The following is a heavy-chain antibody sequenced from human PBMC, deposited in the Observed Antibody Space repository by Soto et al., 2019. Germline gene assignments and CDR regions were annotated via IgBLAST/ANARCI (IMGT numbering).Heavy chain of an antibody. CDR1: GFTFSSYS. CDR2: ISGSSSYI. J-gene: IGHJ4*02. CDR3: ASEIGYCTNGVCYRGGFDY. Sequence: LRLSCAASGFTFSSYSMNWVRQAPGKGLEWVSSISGSSSYIYYADSVKGRFTISRDNAKNSLYLQMNSLRAEDTAVYYCASEIGYCTNGVCYRGGFDYWGQGTLVTVSS. V-gene: IGHV3-21*01. D-gene: IGHD2-8*01.